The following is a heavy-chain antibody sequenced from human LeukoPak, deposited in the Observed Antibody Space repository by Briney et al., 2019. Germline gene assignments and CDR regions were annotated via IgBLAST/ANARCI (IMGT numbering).Heavy chain of an antibody. CDR2: IVGSGGST. CDR3: AKKGYSYFDH. J-gene: IGHJ4*02. CDR1: GFTFSSYA. D-gene: IGHD5-18*01. V-gene: IGHV3-23*01. Sequence: GGSLRLSCAVSGFTFSSYAMSWVRQAPGKGLEWVSVIVGSGGSTYYADSVKGRFTISRDNSKNTLYLQMNSLRAEDTAVYYCAKKGYSYFDHWGQGTLVTVSS.